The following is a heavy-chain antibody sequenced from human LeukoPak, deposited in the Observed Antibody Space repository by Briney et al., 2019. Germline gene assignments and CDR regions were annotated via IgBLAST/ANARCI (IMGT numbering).Heavy chain of an antibody. CDR2: IIPIFGTA. CDR3: ARDSPGPYCSGGSCYPLEYFQH. D-gene: IGHD2-15*01. V-gene: IGHV1-69*13. J-gene: IGHJ1*01. Sequence: SVKISCKASGGTFSSYAISWVRQAPGQGLEWMGGIIPIFGTANYAQKFQGRVTITADESTSTAYMELSSLRSEDTAVYYCARDSPGPYCSGGSCYPLEYFQHWGQGTLVTVSS. CDR1: GGTFSSYA.